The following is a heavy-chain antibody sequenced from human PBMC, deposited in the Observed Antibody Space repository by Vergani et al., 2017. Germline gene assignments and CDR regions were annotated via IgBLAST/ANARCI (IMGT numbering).Heavy chain of an antibody. V-gene: IGHV1-2*02. D-gene: IGHD6-6*01. CDR3: AWRIAARPPPYYYYYYYMDV. CDR2: INPNSGGT. CDR1: GYTFTGYY. Sequence: QVQLVQSGAEVKKPGASVKVSCKASGYTFTGYYMHWVRQAPGQGLEWMGWINPNSGGTNYAQKFQGRVTMTRDTSISTAYMELSRLRSDDTAVYYCAWRIAARPPPYYYYYYYMDVWGKGTTVTVSS. J-gene: IGHJ6*03.